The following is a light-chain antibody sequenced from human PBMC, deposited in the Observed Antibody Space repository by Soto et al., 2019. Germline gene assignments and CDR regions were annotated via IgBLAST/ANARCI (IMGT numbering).Light chain of an antibody. CDR1: QNVDSNY. CDR3: HQYGSSAWT. V-gene: IGKV3-20*01. CDR2: GAS. Sequence: EIVMTQSPATLSVSPGERATLSFRASQNVDSNYLAWYQQKPGQAPRLLIYGASSRATGIPDRFSGSGSGTDFTLTISRLEPEDFAVYYCHQYGSSAWTFGQGTKVDIK. J-gene: IGKJ1*01.